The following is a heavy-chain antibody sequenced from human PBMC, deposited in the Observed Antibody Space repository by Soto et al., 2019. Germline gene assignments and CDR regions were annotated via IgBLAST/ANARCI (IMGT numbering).Heavy chain of an antibody. CDR3: AGLDSSGGGPYYYYYGMDV. J-gene: IGHJ6*02. D-gene: IGHD6-19*01. CDR1: GGTFSSYT. CDR2: IIPILGIA. V-gene: IGHV1-69*02. Sequence: SVKVSCKASGGTFSSYTISWVRQAPGQGLEWMGRIIPILGIANYAQKFQGRVTITADKSTSTAYMELSSLRSEDTAVYYCAGLDSSGGGPYYYYYGMDVWGQGTTVTVSS.